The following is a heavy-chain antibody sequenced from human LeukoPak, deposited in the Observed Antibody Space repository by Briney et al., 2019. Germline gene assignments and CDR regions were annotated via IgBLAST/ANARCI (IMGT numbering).Heavy chain of an antibody. D-gene: IGHD6-19*01. Sequence: PSETLSLTCTVSGGSISSYYWSWIRQSPGKGLEWIGYIFHSGSTNYNLSLKGRVTISVDTSKNQFSLKLSSVTAADTAVYYCARLHSSAWVDYWGQGIPVTVSS. J-gene: IGHJ4*02. V-gene: IGHV4-59*08. CDR3: ARLHSSAWVDY. CDR2: IFHSGST. CDR1: GGSISSYY.